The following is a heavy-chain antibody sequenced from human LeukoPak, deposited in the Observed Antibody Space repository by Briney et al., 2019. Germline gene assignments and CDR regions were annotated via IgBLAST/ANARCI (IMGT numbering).Heavy chain of an antibody. CDR3: ARRSGYYGMDV. Sequence: GGSLRLSCAASGFTFSSYDMNWVRQAPGKGLEWVSYISSSGSTIYYADSVKGRFTMSRDNAKNSLHLQMNSLRAEDTAVYYCARRSGYYGMDVWGQGTTVTVSS. CDR1: GFTFSSYD. CDR2: ISSSGSTI. J-gene: IGHJ6*02. V-gene: IGHV3-48*03. D-gene: IGHD3-3*01.